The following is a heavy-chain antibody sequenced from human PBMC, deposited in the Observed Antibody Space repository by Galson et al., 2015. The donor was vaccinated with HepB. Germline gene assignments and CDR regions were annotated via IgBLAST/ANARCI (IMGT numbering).Heavy chain of an antibody. CDR2: IKHDGSEK. V-gene: IGHV3-7*03. CDR1: GFTFSTYW. J-gene: IGHJ4*02. Sequence: SLRLSCAASGFTFSTYWMSWVRQAPGKGLEWVAIIKHDGSEKYYMDSVRGRFTISRDNAKNSLCLQMNSLRAEDTAVYYCAIATRTGNSGLNDYWGQGTLVTVSS. CDR3: AIATRTGNSGLNDY. D-gene: IGHD4-23*01.